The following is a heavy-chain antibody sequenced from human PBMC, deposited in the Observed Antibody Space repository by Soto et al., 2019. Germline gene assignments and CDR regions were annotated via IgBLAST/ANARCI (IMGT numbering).Heavy chain of an antibody. CDR1: GFTFGSYA. J-gene: IGHJ6*02. CDR3: ARRPGYSYGNYYYGMDV. CDR2: ISYDGSNK. D-gene: IGHD5-18*01. V-gene: IGHV3-30-3*01. Sequence: GGSLRLSCAASGFTFGSYAMHWVRQAPGKGLEWVAVISYDGSNKYYADSVKGRFTISRDNSKNTLYLQMNSLRAEDTAVYYCARRPGYSYGNYYYGMDVWGQGTTVTVSS.